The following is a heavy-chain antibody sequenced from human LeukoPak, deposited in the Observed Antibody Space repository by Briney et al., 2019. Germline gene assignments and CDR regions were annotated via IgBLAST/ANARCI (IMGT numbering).Heavy chain of an antibody. V-gene: IGHV3-64D*09. Sequence: GGSLRLSCSASGFTFSRCAMHWVRQGPGKGLEYVSGINDYGSRTHYGDSAKGRFIISRDDSRNTVFLHMNSLRGDDTALYYCVKDLSGSYTFDYWGQGILVTVSS. D-gene: IGHD1-26*01. CDR2: INDYGSRT. CDR1: GFTFSRCA. CDR3: VKDLSGSYTFDY. J-gene: IGHJ4*02.